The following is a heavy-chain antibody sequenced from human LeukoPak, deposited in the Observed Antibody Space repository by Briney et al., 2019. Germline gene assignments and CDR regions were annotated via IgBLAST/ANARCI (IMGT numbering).Heavy chain of an antibody. CDR3: ARAVGAYYYFDY. J-gene: IGHJ4*02. CDR2: MNPNSGNT. Sequence: ASVKVSCKASGYTFTSYDINWVRQATGQGPEWMGWMNPNSGNTGYAQKFQGRVTMTRNTSISTAYMELSSLRSEDTAVYYCARAVGAYYYFDYWGQGTLVTVSS. D-gene: IGHD1-26*01. V-gene: IGHV1-8*01. CDR1: GYTFTSYD.